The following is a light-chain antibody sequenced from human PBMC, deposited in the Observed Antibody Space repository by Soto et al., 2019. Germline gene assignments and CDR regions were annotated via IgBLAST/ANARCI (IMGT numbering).Light chain of an antibody. Sequence: DIVMTQSPDSLAVSLGEWATINCKSSQSVLYRSNNKNYLAWYQHKPGQPPKLLIYWASTRESGVPDRFSGSGSGTDFTLTISSLQAEDVAVYYCQQYLGTPLTFGGGTKVEIK. J-gene: IGKJ4*02. CDR1: QSVLYRSNNKNY. CDR2: WAS. CDR3: QQYLGTPLT. V-gene: IGKV4-1*01.